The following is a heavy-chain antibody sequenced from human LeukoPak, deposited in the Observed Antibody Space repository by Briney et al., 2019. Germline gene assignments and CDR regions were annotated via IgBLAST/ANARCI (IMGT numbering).Heavy chain of an antibody. Sequence: PGGSLRLSCAASGFTFSSYAMHWVRQAPGKGLEWVAVISYDGSNKYYADSVKGRFTISRDNSKNTLYLQMNSLRAEDTAVYYRARERFCSGWYTECWNQWYYFDYWGQGTLVTVSS. V-gene: IGHV3-30-3*01. CDR1: GFTFSSYA. CDR3: ARERFCSGWYTECWNQWYYFDY. D-gene: IGHD6-19*01. CDR2: ISYDGSNK. J-gene: IGHJ4*02.